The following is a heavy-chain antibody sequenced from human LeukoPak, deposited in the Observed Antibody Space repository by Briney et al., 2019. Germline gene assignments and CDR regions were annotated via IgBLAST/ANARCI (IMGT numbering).Heavy chain of an antibody. CDR3: GKCGYSGYLQEPPLDY. V-gene: IGHV3-30*18. CDR1: GFTFSNYG. CDR2: ISYDGSNK. D-gene: IGHD5-12*01. J-gene: IGHJ4*02. Sequence: PGRSLRLSCAASGFTFSNYGMHWVRQAPGKGLEWVAVISYDGSNKYYADSVKGRFTISRDNSKNTVYLQMNSLRVEDTAVYYCGKCGYSGYLQEPPLDYWGKETLVTVSS.